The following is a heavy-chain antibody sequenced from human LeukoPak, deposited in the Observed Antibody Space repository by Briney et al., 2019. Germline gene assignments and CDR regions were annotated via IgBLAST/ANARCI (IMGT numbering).Heavy chain of an antibody. CDR2: ISAYNGNT. CDR3: AREQNRALESSDAFDI. J-gene: IGHJ3*02. CDR1: GYTFTSYG. V-gene: IGHV1-18*01. D-gene: IGHD1-1*01. Sequence: ASVKVSCKASGYTFTSYGISWVRQAPGQGLEWMGWISAYNGNTNYAQKLQGRVTMTTDTFTSTAYMELRSLRSEDTAVYYCAREQNRALESSDAFDIWGQGTMVTVSS.